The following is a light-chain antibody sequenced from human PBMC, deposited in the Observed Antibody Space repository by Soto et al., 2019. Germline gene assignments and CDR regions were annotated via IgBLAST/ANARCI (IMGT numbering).Light chain of an antibody. Sequence: DIPWTQSPSFMSASVGDRVTITCRASQGISNYLAWYQQRPGKAPKLLIYAASTLQTGVPSRFSGSGSGTEFTLTISSLQTADFATYHCQQLTSYPRSTFGQGTRLEIK. CDR3: QQLTSYPRST. V-gene: IGKV1-9*01. CDR2: AAS. CDR1: QGISNY. J-gene: IGKJ5*01.